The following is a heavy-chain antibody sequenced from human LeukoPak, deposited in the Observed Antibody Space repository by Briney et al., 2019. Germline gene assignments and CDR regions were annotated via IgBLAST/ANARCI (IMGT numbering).Heavy chain of an antibody. Sequence: HPGGSLRLSCAASGFTVSSDYMRWVRHAPGKGLEWVSVIYTGGSTYYADSVKGRFSISRDNSKNTVYLQMSSLRVEDTAVYYCARTLNYYNYGMDVWGQGTTVTVSS. CDR3: ARTLNYYNYGMDV. CDR2: IYTGGST. J-gene: IGHJ6*02. V-gene: IGHV3-66*01. CDR1: GFTVSSDY.